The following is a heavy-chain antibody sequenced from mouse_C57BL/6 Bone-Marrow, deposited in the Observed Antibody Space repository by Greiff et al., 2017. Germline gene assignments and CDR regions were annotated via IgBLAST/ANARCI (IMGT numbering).Heavy chain of an antibody. CDR2: IYPGDGDT. CDR3: ARSLGNLLLRPWYFDV. V-gene: IGHV1-80*01. Sequence: VQLQQSGAELVKPGASVKISCKASGYAFSSYWMNWVKQRPGKGLEWIGQIYPGDGDTNYNGKFKGKATLTADKSSSPAYMQLSSLTSEDSAVYFCARSLGNLLLRPWYFDVWGTGTTVTVSS. CDR1: GYAFSSYW. J-gene: IGHJ1*03. D-gene: IGHD1-1*01.